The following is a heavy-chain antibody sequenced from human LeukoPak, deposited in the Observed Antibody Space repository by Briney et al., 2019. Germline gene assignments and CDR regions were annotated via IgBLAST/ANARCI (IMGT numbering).Heavy chain of an antibody. J-gene: IGHJ4*02. CDR3: AKDSGLYYLDY. CDR1: GFTFSSYW. V-gene: IGHV3-7*01. Sequence: GGSLRLSCAASGFTFSSYWMSWVRQAPGKGLEWVANIKQDGSEKYYVDSVKGRFTISGDNAKNSLYLQMNSLRAEDTAVYYCAKDSGLYYLDYWGQGTLVTVSS. CDR2: IKQDGSEK. D-gene: IGHD2-8*01.